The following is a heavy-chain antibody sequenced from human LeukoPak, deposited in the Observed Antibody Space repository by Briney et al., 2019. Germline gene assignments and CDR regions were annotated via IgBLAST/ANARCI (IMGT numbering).Heavy chain of an antibody. J-gene: IGHJ4*02. CDR2: IYHSGST. V-gene: IGHV4-4*02. Sequence: SGXLSLTXXVSGGSISSSNWWSWVRQPPGKGLEWIGEIYHSGSTNYNPSLKSRVTISVDKSKNQFSLKLSSVTAADTAVYYCARSVVAATPYFDYWGQGTLVTVSS. CDR3: ARSVVAATPYFDY. CDR1: GGSISSSNW. D-gene: IGHD2-15*01.